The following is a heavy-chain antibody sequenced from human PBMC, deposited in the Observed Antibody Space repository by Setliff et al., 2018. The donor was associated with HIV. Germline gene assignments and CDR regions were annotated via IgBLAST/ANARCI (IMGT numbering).Heavy chain of an antibody. J-gene: IGHJ4*02. CDR2: INPNSGGT. CDR1: GYTFTGYY. D-gene: IGHD2-21*02. V-gene: IGHV1-2*02. CDR3: ARLHDCGGDCYFDY. Sequence: ASVKVSCKASGYTFTGYYMHWVRQAPGQGLEWMGWINPNSGGTNYAQKFQGRVTITADESTSTAYMELSSLKASDTAIYYCARLHDCGGDCYFDYWGQGTMVTVSS.